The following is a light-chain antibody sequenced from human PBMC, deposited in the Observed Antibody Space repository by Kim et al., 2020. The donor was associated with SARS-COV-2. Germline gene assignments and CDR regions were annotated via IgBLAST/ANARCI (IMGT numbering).Light chain of an antibody. CDR2: QHT. CDR3: QAWDSRTAV. J-gene: IGLJ3*02. CDR1: KLGDKY. Sequence: VSPGQTASITCSGSKLGDKYAYWYQKKPGQSPVLVIYQHTKRPSGISQRFSGSSSGNTATLTISRAQTMDEADYYCQAWDSRTAVFGGGTQLTVL. V-gene: IGLV3-1*01.